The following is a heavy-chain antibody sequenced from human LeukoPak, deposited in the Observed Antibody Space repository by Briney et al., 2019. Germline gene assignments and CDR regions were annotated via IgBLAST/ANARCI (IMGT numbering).Heavy chain of an antibody. D-gene: IGHD5-24*01. J-gene: IGHJ4*02. Sequence: GASVKVSCKASGYTFTSYYMHWVRQAPGKGLEWMGGFDPEDGETIYAQKFQGRVTMTEDTSTDTAYMELSSLRSEDTAVYYCATDLRDGYNFGYWGQGTLVTVSS. V-gene: IGHV1-24*01. CDR3: ATDLRDGYNFGY. CDR2: FDPEDGET. CDR1: GYTFTSYY.